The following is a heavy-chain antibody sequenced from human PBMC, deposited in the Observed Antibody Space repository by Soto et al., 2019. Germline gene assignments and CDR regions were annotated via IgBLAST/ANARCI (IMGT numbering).Heavy chain of an antibody. J-gene: IGHJ3*02. D-gene: IGHD6-13*01. CDR2: INPNSGGT. V-gene: IGHV1-2*04. CDR1: GYTFTGYY. CDR3: ARRIAAADAFDI. Sequence: ASVKVSCKASGYTFTGYYMHWVRQAPGQGLEWMGWINPNSGGTNYAQKFQGWVTMTRDTSISPAYMELGRLRSDDTAVYYCARRIAAADAFDIWGQGTMVTVSS.